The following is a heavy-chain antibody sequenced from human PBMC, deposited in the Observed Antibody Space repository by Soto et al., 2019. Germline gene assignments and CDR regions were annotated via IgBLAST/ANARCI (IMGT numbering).Heavy chain of an antibody. CDR3: ARITGRNLDY. CDR1: SGSISVTNVF. D-gene: IGHD1-20*01. Sequence: KPSETLSLTCTVSSGSISVTNVFWGWVRQPPGKGLEWIGNVDYSGTAYFSPSLATRVTFHVDTSKNQFSLTLYSVTAADTAVYYCARITGRNLDYWGQGILVTVSS. J-gene: IGHJ4*02. CDR2: VDYSGTA. V-gene: IGHV4-39*01.